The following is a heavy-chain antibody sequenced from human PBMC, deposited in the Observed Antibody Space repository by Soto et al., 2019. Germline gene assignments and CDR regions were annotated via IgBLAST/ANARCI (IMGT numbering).Heavy chain of an antibody. CDR3: ATWHEREHAFDV. CDR1: GLTISGKKY. D-gene: IGHD1-1*01. CDR2: LYDVDGS. Sequence: DVQLVESGGGLIQPGASLRLSCAAFGLTISGKKYVAWVRQAPGKGLEWVSALYDVDGSFYADSVTGRFTTSSDSSKTTVYLQMNDLRPDDPAVYYCATWHEREHAFDVWGQGTTVTISS. V-gene: IGHV3-53*01. J-gene: IGHJ3*01.